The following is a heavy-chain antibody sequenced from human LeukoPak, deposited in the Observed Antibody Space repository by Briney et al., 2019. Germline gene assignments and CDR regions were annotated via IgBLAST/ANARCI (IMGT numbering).Heavy chain of an antibody. CDR1: GVSFSGYY. J-gene: IGHJ4*02. CDR2: INHSGST. D-gene: IGHD3-9*01. Sequence: PSETLSLTCAVYGVSFSGYYWSWIRQPPGKGLEWMGEINHSGSTNYNAALKKRVTISVNTSKNQYSLKLSSVTAADTAVYYCARALYDILPVVYYFDYCGQGTLVTVSS. CDR3: ARALYDILPVVYYFDY. V-gene: IGHV4-34*01.